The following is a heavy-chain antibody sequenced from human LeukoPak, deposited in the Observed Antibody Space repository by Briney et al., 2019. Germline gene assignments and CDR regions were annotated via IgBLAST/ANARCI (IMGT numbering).Heavy chain of an antibody. CDR1: GGSISSGSYY. J-gene: IGHJ4*02. CDR2: IYTSGST. D-gene: IGHD2-21*01. Sequence: SQTLSLTCTVSGGSISSGSYYWSWIRQPAGKGLEWIGRIYTSGSTNYDPSLKSRVTISVDTSKNQFSLKLSSVTAADTAVYYCARYSPPAKANFDYWGQGTLVTVSS. V-gene: IGHV4-61*02. CDR3: ARYSPPAKANFDY.